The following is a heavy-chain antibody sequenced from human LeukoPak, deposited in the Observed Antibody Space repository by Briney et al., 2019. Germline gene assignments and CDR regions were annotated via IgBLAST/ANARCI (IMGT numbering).Heavy chain of an antibody. J-gene: IGHJ4*02. V-gene: IGHV3-30-3*01. CDR1: GFTFSTYA. CDR3: ARGPSGGHFDY. Sequence: GRSLKLSCAASGFTFSTYAMHWVRQAPGKGLEWVAVISYGGDNTYYTDSVKGRFTISRDDSKNTLYLQMNSLRAEDTAMYYRARGPSGGHFDYWGQGTLVTVSS. CDR2: ISYGGDNT. D-gene: IGHD3-16*01.